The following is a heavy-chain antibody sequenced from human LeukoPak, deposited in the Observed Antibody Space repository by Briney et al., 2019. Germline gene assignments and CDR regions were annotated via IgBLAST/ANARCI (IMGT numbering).Heavy chain of an antibody. D-gene: IGHD2-21*02. CDR3: AKDFYRGDSLDH. J-gene: IGHJ4*02. Sequence: GGSLRLSCAASGFTFDDYTMHWVRRAPGKGLEWVSLISWDGGSTYYADSVKGRFTISRDNNKNSLYLQMNSLRTVDTALYYCAKDFYRGDSLDHWGQGTLVTVSS. CDR2: ISWDGGST. V-gene: IGHV3-43*01. CDR1: GFTFDDYT.